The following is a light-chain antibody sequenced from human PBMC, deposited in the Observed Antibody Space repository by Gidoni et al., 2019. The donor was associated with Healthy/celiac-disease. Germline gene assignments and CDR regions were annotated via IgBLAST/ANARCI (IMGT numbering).Light chain of an antibody. CDR2: GAS. CDR1: QSVSSSY. V-gene: IGKV3-20*01. Sequence: EIVLTQSPGTLSLSPGERATLSCRASQSVSSSYLAWYQQKPGQAPRLLSYGASSRATGIPDRFSGSGSGTDFTLTISRLEPEDFAVYYCQQYGSSPPLTFXGXTKVEIK. J-gene: IGKJ4*01. CDR3: QQYGSSPPLT.